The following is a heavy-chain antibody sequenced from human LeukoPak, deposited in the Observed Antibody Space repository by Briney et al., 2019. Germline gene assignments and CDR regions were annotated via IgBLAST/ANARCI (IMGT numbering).Heavy chain of an antibody. Sequence: GGSLRLSCSASGFTVSSNYMSWVRQAPGKGLEWVSVIYNGGSTYYADSVKGRFTISRDSSKNRLYLQMNSLRAEDTAVYYCARRAGAYSHPYDYWGQGTLVTVSS. CDR1: GFTVSSNY. V-gene: IGHV3-53*01. J-gene: IGHJ4*02. CDR2: IYNGGST. D-gene: IGHD4/OR15-4a*01. CDR3: ARRAGAYSHPYDY.